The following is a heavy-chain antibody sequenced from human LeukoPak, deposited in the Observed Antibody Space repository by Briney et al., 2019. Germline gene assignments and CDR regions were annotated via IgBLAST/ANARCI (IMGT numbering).Heavy chain of an antibody. CDR2: IGGHTNST. Sequence: GGSLRLSCAVSGFTFSSFAMSWVRQAPGKGLEWVSTIGGHTNSTYYADSVKGRFTISRDNAKNSLYLRMNSLRAEDTAVYHCARGDLDYWGQGTLVTVS. V-gene: IGHV3-21*01. CDR3: ARGDLDY. CDR1: GFTFSSFA. J-gene: IGHJ4*02.